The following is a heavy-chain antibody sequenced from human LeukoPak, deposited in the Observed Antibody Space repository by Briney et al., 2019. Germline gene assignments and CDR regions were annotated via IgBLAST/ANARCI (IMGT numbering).Heavy chain of an antibody. J-gene: IGHJ6*03. D-gene: IGHD7-27*01. Sequence: SETLSLTCTVSGGSISSSSYYWGWIRQPPGKGLEWIGSIYYSGSTYYNPSLKSRVTISVDTSKNQFSLKLSSVTAADTAVYYCARFTLGYYYYYMDVWGKGTTVTVSS. CDR3: ARFTLGYYYYYMDV. CDR2: IYYSGST. CDR1: GGSISSSSYY. V-gene: IGHV4-39*01.